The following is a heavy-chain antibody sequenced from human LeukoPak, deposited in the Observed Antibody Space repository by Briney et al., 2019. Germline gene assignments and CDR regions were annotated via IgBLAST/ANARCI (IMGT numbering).Heavy chain of an antibody. CDR3: AGRRGYSYGRFDP. D-gene: IGHD5-18*01. J-gene: IGHJ5*02. Sequence: SETLSLTCAVYGGSFSGYYCSWIRQPPGKGLEWIGEINHSGSTNYNPSLKSRVTISVDTSKNQFSLKLSSVTAADTAVYYCAGRRGYSYGRFDPWGQGTLVTVSS. CDR2: INHSGST. CDR1: GGSFSGYY. V-gene: IGHV4-34*01.